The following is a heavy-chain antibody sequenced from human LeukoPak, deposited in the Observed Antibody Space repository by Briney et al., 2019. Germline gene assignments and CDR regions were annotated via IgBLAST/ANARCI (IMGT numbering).Heavy chain of an antibody. CDR2: IYYSGST. V-gene: IGHV4-59*12. CDR1: GGSIKNYY. J-gene: IGHJ5*02. Sequence: PSETLSLTCTVSGGSIKNYYWSWIRQPPGKGLEWIGYIYYSGSTNYNPSLKSRVTISVDTSKNQFSLKLSSVTAADTAVYYCARGLNYYDSSGYPNWFDPWGQGTLVTVSS. CDR3: ARGLNYYDSSGYPNWFDP. D-gene: IGHD3-22*01.